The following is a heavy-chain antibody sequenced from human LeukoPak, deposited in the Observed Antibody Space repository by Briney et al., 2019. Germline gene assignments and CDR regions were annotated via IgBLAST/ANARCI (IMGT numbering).Heavy chain of an antibody. V-gene: IGHV4-59*01. D-gene: IGHD1-26*01. CDR1: GGSISGYY. CDR2: ICYSGTT. J-gene: IGHJ3*02. CDR3: ARFLRGATNALEI. Sequence: SETLSLTCTVSGGSISGYYWGWIRQPPGKGLEYIGFICYSGTTNYNPSLKSRVTISVDTSKNQFSLKLSSVTAADTAVYYCARFLRGATNALEIWGQGTMVTVSS.